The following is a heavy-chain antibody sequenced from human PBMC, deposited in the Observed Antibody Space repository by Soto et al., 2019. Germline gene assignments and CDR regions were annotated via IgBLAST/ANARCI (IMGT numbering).Heavy chain of an antibody. Sequence: TLSLTCAVSGGSISSSNWWSWVRQPPGKGLEWIGEIYHSGSTNYNPSLKSRVTISVEKSKNQVSRKLSSVTAADTAVYYCARDFRAVAGTFDYWGQGTLVTVSS. J-gene: IGHJ4*02. V-gene: IGHV4-4*02. CDR3: ARDFRAVAGTFDY. CDR2: IYHSGST. CDR1: GGSISSSNW. D-gene: IGHD6-19*01.